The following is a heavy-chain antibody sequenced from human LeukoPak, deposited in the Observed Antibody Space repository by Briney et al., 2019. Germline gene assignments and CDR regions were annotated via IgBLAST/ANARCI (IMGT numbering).Heavy chain of an antibody. CDR2: INNDESHT. CDR3: ARDQSSSWYVAWFDP. D-gene: IGHD6-13*01. CDR1: GFTFSSYW. Sequence: GGSLRLSCAASGFTFSSYWMHWVRQAPGKGLVWVSRINNDESHTTYANSVKGRFTISRDNAKNTLYLQMNSLRVEDTAVYYCARDQSSSWYVAWFDPWGQGTLVTVSS. V-gene: IGHV3-74*01. J-gene: IGHJ5*02.